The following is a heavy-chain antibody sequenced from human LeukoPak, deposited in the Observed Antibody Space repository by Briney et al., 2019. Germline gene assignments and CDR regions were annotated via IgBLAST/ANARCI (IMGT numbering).Heavy chain of an antibody. D-gene: IGHD6-6*01. J-gene: IGHJ6*03. CDR2: ISSSSSYI. Sequence: PGGSLRLSCAASGFTFSSYSMNWVRQAPGKGLEGVSSISSSSSYIYYADSVKGRFTISRDNAKNSLYLQMNSLRAEDTAVYYCARDQFSSSRYYYYYMDVWGKGTTVTVSS. CDR1: GFTFSSYS. CDR3: ARDQFSSSRYYYYYMDV. V-gene: IGHV3-21*01.